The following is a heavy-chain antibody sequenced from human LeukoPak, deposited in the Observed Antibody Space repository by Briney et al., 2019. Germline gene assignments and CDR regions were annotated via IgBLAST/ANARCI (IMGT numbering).Heavy chain of an antibody. D-gene: IGHD2-2*02. Sequence: ASVKVSCKASGYTFTSYGISWVRQAPGQGLEWMGWISAYNGNTNYAQKLQGRVTMTTDTSTSTAYMELRSLRSDDTAVYYCAREEYQLLYDYYYYYMDVWGKGTTVTVSS. CDR2: ISAYNGNT. CDR3: AREEYQLLYDYYYYYMDV. CDR1: GYTFTSYG. V-gene: IGHV1-18*01. J-gene: IGHJ6*03.